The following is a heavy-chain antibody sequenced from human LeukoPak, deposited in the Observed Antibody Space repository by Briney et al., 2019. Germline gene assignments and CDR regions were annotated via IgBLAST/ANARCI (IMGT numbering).Heavy chain of an antibody. Sequence: GGSLRLSCAVSGFTFSNDAIHWVRQAPGKGLEWVAVISNDGSNKYYADSVKDRFTISRDNSKNTLYLQMDSLRPEDTAVYYCARGGANYFDYWGQGTLVTVSS. CDR1: GFTFSNDA. D-gene: IGHD1-26*01. J-gene: IGHJ4*02. CDR2: ISNDGSNK. CDR3: ARGGANYFDY. V-gene: IGHV3-30-3*01.